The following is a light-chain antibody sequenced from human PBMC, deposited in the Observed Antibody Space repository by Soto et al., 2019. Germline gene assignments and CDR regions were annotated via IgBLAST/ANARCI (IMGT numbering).Light chain of an antibody. CDR1: SSDVGASDY. V-gene: IGLV2-14*03. Sequence: QSALTQPASMSGSPGQSIAISCAGTSSDVGASDYVSWYQQHPGKAPRLFIYDVSTRPSAVSERFSGSKSGNTASLTISGLQTEDEADYYCTSYTGSSTLYVFGTGTKLTVL. CDR3: TSYTGSSTLYV. CDR2: DVS. J-gene: IGLJ1*01.